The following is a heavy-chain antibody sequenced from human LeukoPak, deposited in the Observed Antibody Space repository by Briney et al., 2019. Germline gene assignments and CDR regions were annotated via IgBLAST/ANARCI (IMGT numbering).Heavy chain of an antibody. CDR3: ARHATYYYDSSGYYPPES. V-gene: IGHV5-51*01. J-gene: IGHJ5*02. Sequence: GESLKISCKGSGYSFTSYWIGWVRQMPGKGLEWMGIIYPGDSDTRYSPSFQGQVTISADKPISTAYLQWSSLKASDTAMYYCARHATYYYDSSGYYPPESWGQGTLVTVSS. CDR1: GYSFTSYW. D-gene: IGHD3-22*01. CDR2: IYPGDSDT.